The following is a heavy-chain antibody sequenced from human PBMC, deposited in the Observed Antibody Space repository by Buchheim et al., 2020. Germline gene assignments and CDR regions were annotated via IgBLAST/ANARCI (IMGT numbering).Heavy chain of an antibody. CDR2: INSDGRST. CDR3: ARDLSGVPPGDYYYYYGMDV. D-gene: IGHD7-27*01. CDR1: GFTFSSYW. Sequence: VQLVESGGGVVQPGRSLRLSCAASGFTFSSYWMHWVRQAPGKGLVWVSRINSDGRSTSYADSVKGRFSISRDNAKNTLYLQMSSLRAEDTAVYYCARDLSGVPPGDYYYYYGMDVWGQGTT. V-gene: IGHV3-74*01. J-gene: IGHJ6*02.